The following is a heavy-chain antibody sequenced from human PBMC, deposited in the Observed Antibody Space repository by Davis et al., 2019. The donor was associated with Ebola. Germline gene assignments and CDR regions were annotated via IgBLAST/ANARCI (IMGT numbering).Heavy chain of an antibody. D-gene: IGHD3-10*01. CDR1: GFIFTNYA. V-gene: IGHV3-23*01. CDR2: ISNSGRST. J-gene: IGHJ6*02. CDR3: ATPGGDGYYYYYGMDV. Sequence: GESLKISCAASGFIFTNYAMSWVRQVPGKGPEWVSGISNSGRSTYYADSVKGRFTISRDNSKNTLYLQMNSLRAEDTAVYYCATPGGDGYYYYYGMDVWGQGTTVTVSS.